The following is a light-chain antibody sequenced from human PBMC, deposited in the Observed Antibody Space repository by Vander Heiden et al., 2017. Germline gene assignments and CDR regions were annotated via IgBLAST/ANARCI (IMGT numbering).Light chain of an antibody. Sequence: DSQMTQSPSTLSASVGDRVTITCRASQSISSWLAWYQQKPGKAPKLLIYKASSLESGVPSRFSGSGSGTEFTLTISSLQPDDFATYYCQQENSSSITFGQGTPLEIK. CDR3: QQENSSSIT. CDR1: QSISSW. V-gene: IGKV1-5*03. CDR2: KAS. J-gene: IGKJ5*01.